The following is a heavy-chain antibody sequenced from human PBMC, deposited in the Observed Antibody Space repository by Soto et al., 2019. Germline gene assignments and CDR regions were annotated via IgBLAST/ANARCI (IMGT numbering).Heavy chain of an antibody. J-gene: IGHJ4*02. V-gene: IGHV3-9*01. Sequence: EVQLVESGGGLVQPGRSLRLSCAASGFTFDDYAMHWVRQAPGKGLEWVSGISWNSGSIGYADSVKGRFTISRDNAKNSLYLQMNSLRAKDTALYYCAKGARDYDFCYDYWGQGTLVTVSS. CDR3: AKGARDYDFCYDY. CDR1: GFTFDDYA. D-gene: IGHD3-3*01. CDR2: ISWNSGSI.